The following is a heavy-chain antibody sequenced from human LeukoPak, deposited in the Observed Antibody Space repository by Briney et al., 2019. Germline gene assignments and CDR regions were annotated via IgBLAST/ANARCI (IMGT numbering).Heavy chain of an antibody. CDR1: GDSVSSNSAA. Sequence: SQTLSLTCAISGDSVSSNSAAWNWIRQSPSRGLEWLGRTYYRSKWYNDYAVSVKSRITINPDTSKNQFSLQLNSVTPEDTAVYYCARDSTPAYYYDSSGYRTSDAFDIWGQGTMVTVSS. V-gene: IGHV6-1*01. D-gene: IGHD3-22*01. J-gene: IGHJ3*02. CDR2: TYYRSKWYN. CDR3: ARDSTPAYYYDSSGYRTSDAFDI.